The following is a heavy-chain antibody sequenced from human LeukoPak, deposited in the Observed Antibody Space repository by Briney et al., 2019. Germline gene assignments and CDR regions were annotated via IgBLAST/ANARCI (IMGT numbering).Heavy chain of an antibody. J-gene: IGHJ4*02. D-gene: IGHD6-19*01. V-gene: IGHV3-30*18. CDR1: GFTFSTYG. CDR2: ISYDGSNK. Sequence: PGGSLRLSCAASGFTFSTYGMHWVRQAPGKGLEWVTLISYDGSNKYYADSVKGRFTISRDNFKNTLYLQMDSLRVEDTAVYYCAKDRWAVAGFDYWGQGTLVTVSS. CDR3: AKDRWAVAGFDY.